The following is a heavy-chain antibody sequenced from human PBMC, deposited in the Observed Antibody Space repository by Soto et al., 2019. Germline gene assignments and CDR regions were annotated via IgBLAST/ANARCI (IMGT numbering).Heavy chain of an antibody. J-gene: IGHJ4*02. Sequence: SSETLSLTCTVSGGSISSYYWSWIRQPPGKGLEWIGYIYYSGGTNYNPSLKSRVTISVATSKNQFSLKLSSVTAADTALYYCAKDRPRRTSGYFFDYWGQGTPVTVSS. V-gene: IGHV4-59*12. D-gene: IGHD1-1*01. CDR2: IYYSGGT. CDR1: GGSISSYY. CDR3: AKDRPRRTSGYFFDY.